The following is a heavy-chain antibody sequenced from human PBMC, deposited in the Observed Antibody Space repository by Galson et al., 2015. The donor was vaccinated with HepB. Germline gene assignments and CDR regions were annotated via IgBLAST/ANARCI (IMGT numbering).Heavy chain of an antibody. Sequence: PALVKPTQTLTLTCTFSGFSLSTSGMRVSWIRQPPGKALEWLARIDWDDDKFYSTSLKTRLTISKDTSKNQVVLTMTNMDPVDTATYYCARMGGSYRPFDYWGQGTLVTVSS. CDR3: ARMGGSYRPFDY. D-gene: IGHD1-26*01. CDR2: IDWDDDK. V-gene: IGHV2-70*04. CDR1: GFSLSTSGMR. J-gene: IGHJ4*02.